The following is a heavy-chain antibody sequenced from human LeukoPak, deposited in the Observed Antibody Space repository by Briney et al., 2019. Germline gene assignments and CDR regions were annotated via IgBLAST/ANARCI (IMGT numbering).Heavy chain of an antibody. Sequence: PSETLSLTCTVSGGSISSYYWSWIRQPPGKGLEWIGYIYYSGSTNYNPSLKSRVTISVDTSKNQFSLKLSSVTAADTAVYYCARYKDSALDYWGQGTLVTVSS. CDR1: GGSISSYY. CDR2: IYYSGST. V-gene: IGHV4-59*01. D-gene: IGHD1-26*01. CDR3: ARYKDSALDY. J-gene: IGHJ4*02.